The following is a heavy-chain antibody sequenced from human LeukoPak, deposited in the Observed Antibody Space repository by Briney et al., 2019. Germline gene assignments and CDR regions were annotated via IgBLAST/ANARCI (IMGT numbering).Heavy chain of an antibody. CDR3: VRAEFDY. V-gene: IGHV3-30*03. D-gene: IGHD4-17*01. CDR1: RFTFSSYG. J-gene: IGHJ4*02. Sequence: GESLRLSCAASRFTFSSYGMHWVRQAPGKGLEWVAVISYDGSNKYYADSVKGRFTISRDNSKNTLYLQMNSLRAEDTAVYYCVRAEFDYWGQGTLVTVSS. CDR2: ISYDGSNK.